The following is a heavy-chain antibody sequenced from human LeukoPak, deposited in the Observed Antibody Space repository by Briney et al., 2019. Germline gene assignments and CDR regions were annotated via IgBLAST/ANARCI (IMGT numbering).Heavy chain of an antibody. CDR3: AKRPSDYGDYVSYFDY. CDR2: ISDDGRRK. Sequence: PGGSLRLSCAASGFSFFSYGMHWVRQAPGKGLEWVGVISDDGRRKDYADSVKGRFTISRDNSKDTLYLQMNSLRAEDTAVYYCAKRPSDYGDYVSYFDYWGQGTLVTVSS. D-gene: IGHD4-17*01. CDR1: GFSFFSYG. V-gene: IGHV3-30*18. J-gene: IGHJ4*02.